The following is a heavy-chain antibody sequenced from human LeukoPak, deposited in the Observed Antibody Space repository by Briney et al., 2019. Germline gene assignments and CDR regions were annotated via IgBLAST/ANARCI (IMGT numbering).Heavy chain of an antibody. V-gene: IGHV3-23*01. J-gene: IGHJ3*02. Sequence: PGGSLRLSCAASGFTFSSYAMSWVRQAPGKGLEWVSAISGSGGSEYYADSVKGRFTISRDNSKNTLYLQMNSLRAEDTAVYYCAKGEYYYDSSGYYYGGDAFDIWGQGTMVTVSS. CDR1: GFTFSSYA. CDR2: ISGSGGSE. D-gene: IGHD3-22*01. CDR3: AKGEYYYDSSGYYYGGDAFDI.